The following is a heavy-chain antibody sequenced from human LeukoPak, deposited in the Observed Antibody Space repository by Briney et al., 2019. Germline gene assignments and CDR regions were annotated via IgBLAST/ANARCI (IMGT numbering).Heavy chain of an antibody. Sequence: PSQTLSLTCTVSGGSISSGDYYWRWIRQPPGKGLEWIGYIYYSGSTYYNPSLKSRVTISVDTSKNQFSLKLSSVTAADTAVYYCARSLNYQNFDYWGQGTLVTVSS. J-gene: IGHJ4*02. CDR1: GGSISSGDYY. D-gene: IGHD1-7*01. CDR3: ARSLNYQNFDY. V-gene: IGHV4-30-4*01. CDR2: IYYSGST.